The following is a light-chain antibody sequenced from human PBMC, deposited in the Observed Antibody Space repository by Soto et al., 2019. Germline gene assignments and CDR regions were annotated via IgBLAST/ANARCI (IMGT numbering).Light chain of an antibody. CDR1: SSDVGSYNL. Sequence: QSVLTQPASVSGSPGQSITISCTGTSSDVGSYNLVSWYQQHPGKAPKLMIYEGSKRPSGVSNRFSGSKSGNTASLTISGLQAEDEADYYCCSYAGVAVFGGGTQLTVL. CDR2: EGS. J-gene: IGLJ7*01. V-gene: IGLV2-23*01. CDR3: CSYAGVAV.